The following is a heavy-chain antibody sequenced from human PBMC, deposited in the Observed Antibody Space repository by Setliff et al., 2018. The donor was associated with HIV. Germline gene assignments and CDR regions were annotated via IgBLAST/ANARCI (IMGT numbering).Heavy chain of an antibody. D-gene: IGHD3-10*01. V-gene: IGHV3-23*01. J-gene: IGHJ6*02. CDR2: TSPRGVNS. CDR1: GFSFGNLA. Sequence: PGGSLRLSCATSGFSFGNLAMSWVRQAPGKGLEWVSSTSPRGVNSYYADSVKGRFTISRDNSKNTLYLQMSSLRAEDTAVYYCARSVIGYYYYGMDVWGQGTLVTVSS. CDR3: ARSVIGYYYYGMDV.